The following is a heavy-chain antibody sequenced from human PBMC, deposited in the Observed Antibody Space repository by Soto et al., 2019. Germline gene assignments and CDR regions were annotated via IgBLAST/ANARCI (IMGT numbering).Heavy chain of an antibody. CDR3: ARGQIRLAAAVHYWYFDL. Sequence: SETLSLTCTVSGGSISSYYWSWIRQPPGKGLEWIGYIYYSGSTNYNPSLKSRVTISVDTSKNQFSLKLSSVTAADTAVYYCARGQIRLAAAVHYWYFDLWGRGTLVTVSS. D-gene: IGHD6-13*01. V-gene: IGHV4-59*01. CDR2: IYYSGST. J-gene: IGHJ2*01. CDR1: GGSISSYY.